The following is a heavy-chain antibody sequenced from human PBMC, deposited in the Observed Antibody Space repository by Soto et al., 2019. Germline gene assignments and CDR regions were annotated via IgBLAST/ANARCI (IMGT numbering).Heavy chain of an antibody. CDR1: GGTFSSYA. D-gene: IGHD6-19*01. J-gene: IGHJ4*02. CDR3: ARFSGIPVAGRPPRFDY. Sequence: SVKVSCKASGGTFSSYAISGVRQAPGQGLEWMGGIIPIFGTANYAQKFQGRVTITADESTSTAYMELSSLRSEDTAVYYCARFSGIPVAGRPPRFDYLGQGTLVT. V-gene: IGHV1-69*13. CDR2: IIPIFGTA.